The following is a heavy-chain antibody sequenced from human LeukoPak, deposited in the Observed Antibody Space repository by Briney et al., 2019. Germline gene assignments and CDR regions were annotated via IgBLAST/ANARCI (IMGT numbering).Heavy chain of an antibody. CDR2: IYYSGST. V-gene: IGHV4-39*07. Sequence: PSETLSLTFTVSGGSISSSSYYWGWIRQPPGKGLEWIGSIYYSGSTYYNPSLKSRVTISVDTSKNQFSLKLSSVTAADTAVYYCAREGITMTPHWGQGTLVTVSS. CDR3: AREGITMTPH. D-gene: IGHD3-22*01. CDR1: GGSISSSSYY. J-gene: IGHJ4*02.